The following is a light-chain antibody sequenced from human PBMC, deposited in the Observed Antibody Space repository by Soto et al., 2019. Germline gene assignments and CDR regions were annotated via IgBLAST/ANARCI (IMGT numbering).Light chain of an antibody. CDR2: GAS. J-gene: IGKJ2*01. CDR3: QQYNNWPPKYT. V-gene: IGKV3-20*01. CDR1: QSVSNNY. Sequence: EIVLTQSPGTLSLSPGERATLSCRASQSVSNNYLAWYQQKPGQAPRLLIYGASNRATGIPDRFSGSGSGTDFTLTISSLQSEDFAVYYCQQYNNWPPKYTFGQGTKLEIK.